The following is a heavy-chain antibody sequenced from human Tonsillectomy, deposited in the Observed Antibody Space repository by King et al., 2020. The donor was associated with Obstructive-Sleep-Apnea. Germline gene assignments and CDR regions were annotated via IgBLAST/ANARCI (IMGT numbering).Heavy chain of an antibody. CDR2: IYHSGST. Sequence: VQLQESGPGLVKPSETLSLTCTVSGYSISSGYYWGWIRPPPGKGLEWIGSIYHSGSTYYNPSLKSRVTISVDTSKNQFSLKLSSVTAADTAVYYCARSNVLRFLEWLLENNWFDPWGQGTLVTVSS. D-gene: IGHD3-3*01. CDR1: GYSISSGYY. V-gene: IGHV4-38-2*02. CDR3: ARSNVLRFLEWLLENNWFDP. J-gene: IGHJ5*02.